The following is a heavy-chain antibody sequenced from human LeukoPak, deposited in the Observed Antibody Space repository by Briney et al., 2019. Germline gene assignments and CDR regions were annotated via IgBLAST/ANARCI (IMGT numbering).Heavy chain of an antibody. D-gene: IGHD7-27*01. CDR1: GGSVSSGSYY. J-gene: IGHJ4*02. CDR3: ARDTVGTPMNLDY. V-gene: IGHV4-61*01. CDR2: IYYSGST. Sequence: PSETLSLTCTVSGGSVSSGSYYWSWIRQPPGEGLEWIGYIYYSGSTNYNPSLKSRVTISVDTSKNQFSLKLSSVTAADTAVYYCARDTVGTPMNLDYWGQGTLVTVSS.